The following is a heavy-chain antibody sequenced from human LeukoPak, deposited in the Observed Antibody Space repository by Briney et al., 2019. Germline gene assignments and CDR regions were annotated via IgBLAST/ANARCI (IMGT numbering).Heavy chain of an antibody. J-gene: IGHJ4*02. CDR2: IASSGKA. CDR3: ARFKGGTSFDY. CDR1: GGSITTTDFD. D-gene: IGHD1-26*01. Sequence: PSETLSLTCAVSGGSITTTDFDWAWIRQPPGQGFEWIATIASSGKAYYYPPLMSRVTVSVDTSKNQFSLDVTSVTAADTGLFYCARFKGGTSFDYWGRGILVIVS. V-gene: IGHV4-39*01.